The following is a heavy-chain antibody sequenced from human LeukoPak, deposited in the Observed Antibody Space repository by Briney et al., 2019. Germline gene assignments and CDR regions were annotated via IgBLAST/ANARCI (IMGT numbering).Heavy chain of an antibody. CDR2: IFYSGST. CDR1: GGSISSGGYY. Sequence: SETLSLTCTVSGGSISSGGYYWSWIRQHPGKGLEWIGYIFYSGSTYYNPSLKSRVTISVDTSKNQFSLKLSSVTAADTAVYYYARAMIKGEYYFDYWGQGTLVTVSS. J-gene: IGHJ4*02. D-gene: IGHD3-16*01. V-gene: IGHV4-31*03. CDR3: ARAMIKGEYYFDY.